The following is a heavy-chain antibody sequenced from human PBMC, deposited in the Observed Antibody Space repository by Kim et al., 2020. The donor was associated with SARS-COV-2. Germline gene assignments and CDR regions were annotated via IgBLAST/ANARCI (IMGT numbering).Heavy chain of an antibody. CDR1: GFTFSSYS. CDR3: AREGPRTMIVVRAVDY. J-gene: IGHJ4*02. V-gene: IGHV3-21*01. Sequence: GGSLRLSCAASGFTFSSYSMNWVRQAPGKGLEWVSSISSSSSYIYYADSVKGRFTISRDNAKNSLYLQMNSLRAEDTAVYYCAREGPRTMIVVRAVDYWGQGPLVTVSS. D-gene: IGHD3-22*01. CDR2: ISSSSSYI.